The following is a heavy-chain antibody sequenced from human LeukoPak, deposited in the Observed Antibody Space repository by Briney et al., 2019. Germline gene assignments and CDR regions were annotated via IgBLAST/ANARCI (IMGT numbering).Heavy chain of an antibody. D-gene: IGHD4-23*01. CDR2: INTDGGST. V-gene: IGHV3-74*01. J-gene: IGHJ1*01. CDR3: YGANAAN. Sequence: PGGSLRLSCAASGFTFSSYWMYWVRQAPGKGLVWVSLINTDGGSTNYAESVKGRFTISRDNAKNTVYLQMNSLRAEDTAMNYCYGANAANWGQGTLVTVSS. CDR1: GFTFSSYW.